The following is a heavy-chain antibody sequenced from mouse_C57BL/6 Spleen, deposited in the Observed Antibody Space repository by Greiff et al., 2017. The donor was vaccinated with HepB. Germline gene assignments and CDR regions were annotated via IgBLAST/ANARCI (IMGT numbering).Heavy chain of an antibody. Sequence: EVQLVESGGGLVKPGGSLKLSCAASGFTFSDYGMHWVRQAPEKGLEWVANISSGSSTIYYADTVKGRFTISRDNAKNTLFLQMTSLRSEDTAMYYCARSLTGTSGFAYWGQGTLVTVSA. CDR3: ARSLTGTSGFAY. V-gene: IGHV5-17*01. CDR2: ISSGSSTI. D-gene: IGHD4-1*01. CDR1: GFTFSDYG. J-gene: IGHJ3*01.